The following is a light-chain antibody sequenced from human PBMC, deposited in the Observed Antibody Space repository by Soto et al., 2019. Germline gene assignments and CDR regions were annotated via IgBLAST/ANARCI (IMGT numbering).Light chain of an antibody. J-gene: IGKJ1*01. CDR1: QSVSSN. V-gene: IGKV3-15*01. CDR2: GAS. CDR3: QQYNNWPPA. Sequence: EIVMTQSPATLSVSPGERATLSCRASQSVSSNLAWYQQKPGQAPRLLIYGASTRATGIPARFSGSGSGTEFTFTISSLQSENFAFYYCQQYNNWPPAFGQGTKV.